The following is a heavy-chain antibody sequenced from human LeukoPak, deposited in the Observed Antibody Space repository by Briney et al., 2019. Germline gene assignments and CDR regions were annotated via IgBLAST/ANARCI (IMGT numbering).Heavy chain of an antibody. D-gene: IGHD4-17*01. V-gene: IGHV3-48*03. J-gene: IGHJ2*01. Sequence: GGSLRLSCAASGFTFSTYEMNWVRQAPGKGLEWVAYISSSGSTIHYADSVKGRFTISRDNAKNSLYLQMNSLRAEDTAVYYCARVAVTTGSLYFDLWGRGTLVTVSS. CDR2: ISSSGSTI. CDR1: GFTFSTYE. CDR3: ARVAVTTGSLYFDL.